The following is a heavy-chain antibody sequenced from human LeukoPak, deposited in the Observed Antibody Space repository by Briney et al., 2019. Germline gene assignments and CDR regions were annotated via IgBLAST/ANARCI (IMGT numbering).Heavy chain of an antibody. Sequence: GASVKVSCKASGYTFTGYYMHWVRQAPGQGLEWMGGINPNSGGTNYAQKFQGRVTMTRDTSITTAYMELSSLRSDDTAVYYCSRAGVRYYYDSSGYYLDFDFWGQGTLVTVSS. CDR1: GYTFTGYY. J-gene: IGHJ4*02. CDR3: SRAGVRYYYDSSGYYLDFDF. CDR2: INPNSGGT. D-gene: IGHD3-22*01. V-gene: IGHV1-2*02.